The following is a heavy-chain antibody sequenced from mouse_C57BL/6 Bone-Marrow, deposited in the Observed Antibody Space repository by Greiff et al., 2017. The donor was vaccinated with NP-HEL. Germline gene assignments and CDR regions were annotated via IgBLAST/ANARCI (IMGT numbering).Heavy chain of an antibody. CDR1: GFSLTSYG. CDR3: AKRDLLWVRRGIYYAMDY. V-gene: IGHV2-5*01. D-gene: IGHD2-2*01. J-gene: IGHJ4*01. Sequence: QVQLQQSGPGLVQPSQSLSITCTVSGFSLTSYGVHWVRQSPGKGLEWLGVIWSGGSTDYNAAFMSRLSITKDNSNGQVCFKMNSLQADDNALYYCAKRDLLWVRRGIYYAMDYWGQGTSVTVSS. CDR2: IWSGGST.